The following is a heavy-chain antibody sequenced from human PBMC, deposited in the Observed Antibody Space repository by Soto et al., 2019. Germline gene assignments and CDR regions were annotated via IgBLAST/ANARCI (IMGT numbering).Heavy chain of an antibody. CDR3: ARGGYCSGGSCPLDY. D-gene: IGHD2-15*01. Sequence: QVQLVQSGAEVKKPGASVKVSCKASGYTFTGYYMHWVRQAPGQGLEWMGWINPNSGGTNYAQKVQGCVTMTRDTSISTAYMELSRLRSDDTAVYYCARGGYCSGGSCPLDYWGQGTLVTVSS. J-gene: IGHJ4*02. CDR1: GYTFTGYY. CDR2: INPNSGGT. V-gene: IGHV1-2*04.